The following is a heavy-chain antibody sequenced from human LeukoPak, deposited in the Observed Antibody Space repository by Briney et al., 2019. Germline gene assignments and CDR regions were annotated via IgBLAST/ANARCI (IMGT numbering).Heavy chain of an antibody. CDR2: IRYDGSSK. Sequence: GGTLRLSCAASGLIFSTYGMHWVRQAPGKGLEWVAFIRYDGSSKFYTDSVKGRFTISRDNSKNTLYLQMNSLRVEDTAVYYCAKDVRNDIWSGGNWFDPWGQGTLVTVSS. D-gene: IGHD3-3*01. CDR3: AKDVRNDIWSGGNWFDP. V-gene: IGHV3-30*02. CDR1: GLIFSTYG. J-gene: IGHJ5*02.